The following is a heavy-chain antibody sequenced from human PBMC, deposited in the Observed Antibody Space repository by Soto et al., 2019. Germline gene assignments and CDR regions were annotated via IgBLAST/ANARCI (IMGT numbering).Heavy chain of an antibody. V-gene: IGHV4-30-2*01. CDR1: GGSISSGGFS. CDR2: IYHSGST. D-gene: IGHD3-3*01. J-gene: IGHJ5*02. CDR3: ARAGAKRSSEWPNWLEP. Sequence: PSETLSLTCAVSGGSISSGGFSWSWIRQPPGKGLEWIGYIYHSGSTFYNPSLRSRVTISVDRSKNEFSLKMNSVTAADTAMYYCARAGAKRSSEWPNWLEPWAPGTLVTVSS.